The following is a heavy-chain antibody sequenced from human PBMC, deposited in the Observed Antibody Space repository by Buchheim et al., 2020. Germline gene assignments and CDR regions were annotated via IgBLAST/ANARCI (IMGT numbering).Heavy chain of an antibody. Sequence: EVQLLESGGGLVQPGGSLRLSCAASGFTFSSYAMSWVRQAPGKGLEWVSAISGSGGSTYYADSVKGRFTISRDNSKNTLYMQMSSLRAEDTAVYYCAREKRWLQLRGYYYGIDVWGQGTT. V-gene: IGHV3-23*01. J-gene: IGHJ6*02. D-gene: IGHD5-24*01. CDR1: GFTFSSYA. CDR2: ISGSGGST. CDR3: AREKRWLQLRGYYYGIDV.